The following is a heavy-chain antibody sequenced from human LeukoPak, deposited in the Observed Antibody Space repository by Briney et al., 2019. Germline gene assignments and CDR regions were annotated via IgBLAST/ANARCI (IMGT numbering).Heavy chain of an antibody. Sequence: SETLPLTCAVSGGSMNGHFWTWIRQPPGKGLEWIAFIHYGGRIRYNPSLQSRATISLDRSESRFSLKLTSVTAADSAVYYCARLLDNNGSGDPDTFDMWGQGTVVVVSS. J-gene: IGHJ3*02. V-gene: IGHV4-59*11. CDR2: IHYGGRI. CDR3: ARLLDNNGSGDPDTFDM. D-gene: IGHD2-15*01. CDR1: GGSMNGHF.